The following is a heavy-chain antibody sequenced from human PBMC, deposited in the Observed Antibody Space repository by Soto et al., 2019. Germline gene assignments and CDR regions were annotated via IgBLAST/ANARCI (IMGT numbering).Heavy chain of an antibody. CDR2: IYPGGVNI. J-gene: IGHJ6*02. CDR1: GYSFTSHY. CDR3: ARVVATVAGPYGMDF. Sequence: ASVKVSCKAIGYSFTSHYMHWVRQAPGQGLEWMGTIYPGGVNIGYAQKFKGRVTMTKDTSTSTVYMELNSLTSEDTAVYYCARVVATVAGPYGMDFWGQGTTVTVSS. D-gene: IGHD6-19*01. V-gene: IGHV1-46*01.